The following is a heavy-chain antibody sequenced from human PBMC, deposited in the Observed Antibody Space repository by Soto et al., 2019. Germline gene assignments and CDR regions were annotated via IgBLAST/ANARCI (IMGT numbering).Heavy chain of an antibody. CDR1: GGTFTNYV. CDR3: ARGRSSPNFDP. D-gene: IGHD6-6*01. J-gene: IGHJ5*02. CDR2: LIPIFGAA. V-gene: IGHV1-69*01. Sequence: QVQLVQSGAEVRKPGSSVKVSCKISGGTFTNYVISWLRQAPGQGLEWMGGLIPIFGAANLAQKFQGRVTITADESTRTVNMELSSLTTEDTAVYYCARGRSSPNFDPWGQGTLVIVAS.